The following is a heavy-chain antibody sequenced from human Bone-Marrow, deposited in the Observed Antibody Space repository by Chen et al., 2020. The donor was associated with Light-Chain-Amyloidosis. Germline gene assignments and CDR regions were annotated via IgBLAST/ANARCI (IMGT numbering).Heavy chain of an antibody. V-gene: IGHV3-13*01. CDR3: AREVVDSTSAGWYFDL. CDR1: GFTFSSSD. J-gene: IGHJ2*01. CDR2: MSTIGDT. D-gene: IGHD6-6*01. Sequence: EVQLVESGGGLVQPGGSLRLSCAASGFTFSSSDMHWVRQAEGKGLEWVSAMSTIGDTYYPGSVNGRFTISRDDAKNSFYLQMTSLRAADTGVYYCAREVVDSTSAGWYFDLWGRGTLVTVSS.